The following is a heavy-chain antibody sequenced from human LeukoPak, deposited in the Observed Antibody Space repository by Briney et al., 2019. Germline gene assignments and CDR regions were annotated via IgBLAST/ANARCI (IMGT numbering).Heavy chain of an antibody. CDR2: ISSSSSYI. D-gene: IGHD3-3*01. CDR1: GFTFSSYS. Sequence: GGSLRLSCAASGFTFSSYSMNWVRQAPGKGLEWVSSISSSSSYIYYADSVKGRFTISRDNAKNSLYLQMNSLGAEDTAVYYCARDRRFLLKNYYYMDVWGKGTTVTVSS. V-gene: IGHV3-21*01. CDR3: ARDRRFLLKNYYYMDV. J-gene: IGHJ6*03.